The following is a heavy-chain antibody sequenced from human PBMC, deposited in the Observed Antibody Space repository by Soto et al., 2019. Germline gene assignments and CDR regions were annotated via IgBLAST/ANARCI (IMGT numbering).Heavy chain of an antibody. V-gene: IGHV3-23*01. Sequence: GGSLRLSCSASVFTFNSYAMNWFRQAPGKGLAWVSAIGTDGNTYYANSVKGRFTISRDNSRTTLYLQMNSLRVEDTALYYCVRKYPGTRPFDYWGQGTLVTVSS. D-gene: IGHD2-2*01. CDR2: IGTDGNT. J-gene: IGHJ4*01. CDR1: VFTFNSYA. CDR3: VRKYPGTRPFDY.